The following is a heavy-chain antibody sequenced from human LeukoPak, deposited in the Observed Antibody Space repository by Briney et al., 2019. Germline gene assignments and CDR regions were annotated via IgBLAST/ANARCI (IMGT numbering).Heavy chain of an antibody. Sequence: PGGSLRLSCAASGFTFSSYAMSWVRQAPGKGLEWVSGISGSGGSTYYADSVKGRFTISRDNSKKTLYLQMNSLTAEDTAVYYCAREGGPYRPLDYSGQGTLVTVSS. J-gene: IGHJ4*02. CDR3: AREGGPYRPLDY. V-gene: IGHV3-23*01. CDR1: GFTFSSYA. CDR2: ISGSGGST.